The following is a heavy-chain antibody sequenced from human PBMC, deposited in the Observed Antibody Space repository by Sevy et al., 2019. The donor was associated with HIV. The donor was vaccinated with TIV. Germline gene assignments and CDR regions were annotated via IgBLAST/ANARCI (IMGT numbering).Heavy chain of an antibody. CDR3: AAGAFTVTSTTDYIDV. J-gene: IGHJ6*03. D-gene: IGHD4-17*01. CDR1: GFTFSNYW. CDR2: INQDGSEK. V-gene: IGHV3-7*01. Sequence: GGSLRLSCAASGFTFSNYWMSWVRQAPGKGLECVANINQDGSEKYYLDSVKGRFIVSRDNAKNSLYLQMNSMRAEETSVEYYAAGAFTVTSTTDYIDVWGQGTTVTVSS.